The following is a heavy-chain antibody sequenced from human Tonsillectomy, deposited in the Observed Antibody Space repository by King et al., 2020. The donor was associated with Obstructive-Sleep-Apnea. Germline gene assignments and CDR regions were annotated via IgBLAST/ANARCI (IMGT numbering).Heavy chain of an antibody. V-gene: IGHV4-30-4*01. D-gene: IGHD6-19*01. CDR3: ARELAGIHWFDP. CDR1: GGSISSGDYY. CDR2: IYYSGST. Sequence: QLQESGPGLVKPSQTLSLTCTVSGGSISSGDYYWSWIRQPPGKGLEWIGYIYYSGSTYYNPSLKSRVTISVDTSKNQFSLKLGSVTAADTAVYYCARELAGIHWFDPWGQGTLVTVSS. J-gene: IGHJ5*02.